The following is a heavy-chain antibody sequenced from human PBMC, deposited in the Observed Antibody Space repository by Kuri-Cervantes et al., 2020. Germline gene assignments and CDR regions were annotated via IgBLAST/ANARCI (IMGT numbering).Heavy chain of an antibody. CDR2: IRYDGSNK. CDR3: ARSYFVTTVTRMDH. J-gene: IGHJ4*02. CDR1: GFTFSSYG. Sequence: LSLTCAASGFTFSSYGMHWVRQAPGKGLEWVAFIRYDGSNKYYADSVKGRFTLSRDKARSTVYLHMNSLRAEDTAMYYCARSYFVTTVTRMDHWGQGALVTVSS. D-gene: IGHD4-17*01. V-gene: IGHV3-33*01.